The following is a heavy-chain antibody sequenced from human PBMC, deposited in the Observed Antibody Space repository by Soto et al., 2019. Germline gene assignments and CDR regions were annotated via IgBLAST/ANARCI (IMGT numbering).Heavy chain of an antibody. CDR2: IDNSGGIT. Sequence: EVQLLESGGGLVQPGGSLRVSCAASGFTFSTYAMSWVRQAPGKGLGWVSTIDNSGGITYYADSVKGRFTISRDNSKNTLYLQMNSLRAEDTAVYYCAKGGYNYGFLFVCWGLGTLVTVSS. V-gene: IGHV3-23*05. D-gene: IGHD5-18*01. J-gene: IGHJ4*02. CDR3: AKGGYNYGFLFVC. CDR1: GFTFSTYA.